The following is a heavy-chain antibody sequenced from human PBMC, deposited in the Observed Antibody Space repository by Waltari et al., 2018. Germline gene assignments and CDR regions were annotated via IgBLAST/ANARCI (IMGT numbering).Heavy chain of an antibody. CDR3: ARQETKGQLNY. J-gene: IGHJ4*02. CDR2: IYYSGST. CDR1: GGSISSSSYS. Sequence: QLQLQESGPGLVKPSETLSLTCTFSGGSISSSSYSWGRIRQPPGKGLEWIGSIYYSGSTYYNPSLKSRVTISVDTSKNQFSLKLSSVTAADTAVYYCARQETKGQLNYWGQGTLVTVSS. V-gene: IGHV4-39*07. D-gene: IGHD6-13*01.